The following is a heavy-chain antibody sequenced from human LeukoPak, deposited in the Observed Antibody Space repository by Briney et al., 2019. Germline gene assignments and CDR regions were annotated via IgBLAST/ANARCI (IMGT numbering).Heavy chain of an antibody. Sequence: GGSLRLSCAASGFTFSSYAMSWVRQAPGKGLEWVSAISGSGGSTYYADSVKGRFTISRDNSKNTLYLQMNSLRAEDTAVYYCAKDHPARELLRGYFDYWGQGTLVTVSS. V-gene: IGHV3-23*01. D-gene: IGHD1-26*01. CDR3: AKDHPARELLRGYFDY. CDR1: GFTFSSYA. J-gene: IGHJ4*02. CDR2: ISGSGGST.